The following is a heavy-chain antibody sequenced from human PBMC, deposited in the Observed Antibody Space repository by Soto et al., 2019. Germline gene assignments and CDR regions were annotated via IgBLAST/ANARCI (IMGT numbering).Heavy chain of an antibody. CDR2: IYTSGST. D-gene: IGHD5-18*01. V-gene: IGHV4-4*07. J-gene: IGHJ4*02. CDR1: GGSISSYY. CDR3: ARGPAGYSYGLYYFDY. Sequence: TSETLSLTCTVSGGSISSYYWSWIRQPAGKGLEWIGRIYTSGSTNYNPSLKSRVTMSVDTSKNQFSLKLSSVTAADTAVYYCARGPAGYSYGLYYFDYWGQGTLVTVSS.